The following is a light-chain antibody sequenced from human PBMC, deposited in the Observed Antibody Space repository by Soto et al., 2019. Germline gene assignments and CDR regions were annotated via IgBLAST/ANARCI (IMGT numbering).Light chain of an antibody. CDR1: QSVSSN. Sequence: EIVMTQSPATLSVSPGERATLSCRASQSVSSNLAWYHQKPVQAPSLLIYGASTRATGTPARFSGSGSGTEFTLTISSLQPDDYATYYCQQYQTFWTFGQGTKVDIK. CDR2: GAS. V-gene: IGKV3-15*01. J-gene: IGKJ1*01. CDR3: QQYQTFWT.